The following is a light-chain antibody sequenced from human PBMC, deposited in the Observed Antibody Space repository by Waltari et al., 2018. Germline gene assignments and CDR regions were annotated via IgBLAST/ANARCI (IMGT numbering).Light chain of an antibody. V-gene: IGLV2-14*03. J-gene: IGLJ2*01. Sequence: ISCTGTSSDVGGYNYVSWYQQHPGKAPKLMIYDVSNRPSGVSNRFSGSKSGNTASLTISGLQAEDEADYYCSSYTSSSTLVFGGGTKLTVL. CDR1: SSDVGGYNY. CDR2: DVS. CDR3: SSYTSSSTLV.